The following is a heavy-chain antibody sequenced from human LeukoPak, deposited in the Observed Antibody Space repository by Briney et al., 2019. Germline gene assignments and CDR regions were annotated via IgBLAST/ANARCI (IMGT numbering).Heavy chain of an antibody. CDR2: IYPGDSDT. J-gene: IGHJ3*02. CDR1: GYSFTSYW. V-gene: IGHV5-51*01. CDR3: ARQDIVVVGAFDI. Sequence: GESLKISCKVFGYSFTSYWIGWVRQMPGKGLEWMGIIYPGDSDTRYSPSFQGQVTISADKSISTAYLQWSSLKASDTAMYYCARQDIVVVGAFDIWGQGTMVTVSS. D-gene: IGHD2-2*01.